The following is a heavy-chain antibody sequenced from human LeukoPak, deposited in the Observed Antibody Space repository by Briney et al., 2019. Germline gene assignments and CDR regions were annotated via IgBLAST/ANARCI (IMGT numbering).Heavy chain of an antibody. J-gene: IGHJ4*02. CDR3: AKAYYDILTGYYKEFDY. CDR2: ISYDGSNK. D-gene: IGHD3-9*01. Sequence: PGGSLRLFCAASGFTFSSYGMHWVRQAPGKGLEWVAVISYDGSNKYYADSVKGRFTISRDNSKNTLYLQMNSLRAEDTAVYYCAKAYYDILTGYYKEFDYWGQGTLVTVSS. V-gene: IGHV3-30*18. CDR1: GFTFSSYG.